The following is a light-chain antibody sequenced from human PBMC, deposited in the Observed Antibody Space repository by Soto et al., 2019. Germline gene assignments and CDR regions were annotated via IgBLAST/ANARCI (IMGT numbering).Light chain of an antibody. V-gene: IGKV1-5*03. CDR1: QSLSGW. J-gene: IGKJ1*01. Sequence: DIQMTQSPSSLSASVGDRVTITCRASQSLSGWLAWYQQKPGKAPKLLISKASNLESGVPSRFSGSGFGTEFTLTFSSLQPDDFATYYCQQYDTKSRTFGQGTKVDIK. CDR2: KAS. CDR3: QQYDTKSRT.